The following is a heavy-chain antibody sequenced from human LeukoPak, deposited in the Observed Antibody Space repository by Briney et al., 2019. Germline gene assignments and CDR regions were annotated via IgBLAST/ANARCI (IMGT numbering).Heavy chain of an antibody. CDR1: GFTFSSHW. Sequence: GGSLRLSCAGSGFTFSSHWIGWVRQAPGKGLEWVAHINQDGSQKYYVDSVEGRFAISRDNAKNSLYLQMNSLRAEDTAVYYCARDRFQRYCSSTSCKFNWFDPWGQGTLVTVSS. J-gene: IGHJ5*02. CDR2: INQDGSQK. CDR3: ARDRFQRYCSSTSCKFNWFDP. D-gene: IGHD2-2*01. V-gene: IGHV3-7*01.